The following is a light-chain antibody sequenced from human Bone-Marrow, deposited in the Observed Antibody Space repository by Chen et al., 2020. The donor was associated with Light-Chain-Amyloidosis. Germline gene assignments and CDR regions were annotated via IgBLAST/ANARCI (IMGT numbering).Light chain of an antibody. Sequence: QSVLTLPPSVSGAPVKRVTISFPRSTANIGSGYGVHWYQQAPGTAPKLLLYGNTNRPAGVPDRFSASKSGPAASLAITVLQAEDEADYYCQSYDSSLSSSVFGGGTKLTVL. CDR3: QSYDSSLSSSV. V-gene: IGLV1-40*01. CDR2: GNT. J-gene: IGLJ2*01. CDR1: TANIGSGYG.